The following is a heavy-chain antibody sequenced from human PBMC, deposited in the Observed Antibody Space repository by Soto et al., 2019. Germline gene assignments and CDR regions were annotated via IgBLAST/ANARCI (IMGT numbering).Heavy chain of an antibody. V-gene: IGHV1-69*13. CDR1: GGTFNSYA. J-gene: IGHJ4*02. CDR3: ARLTQPIITGTTYDY. CDR2: IIPMFGTA. Sequence: SVKVSCKASGGTFNSYAISWVRQAPGQGLEWMGGIIPMFGTANYAQKFKGRVTITADESTSTGYMELSSLRSEDTAMYYCARLTQPIITGTTYDYWGQGTLVTVSS. D-gene: IGHD1-7*01.